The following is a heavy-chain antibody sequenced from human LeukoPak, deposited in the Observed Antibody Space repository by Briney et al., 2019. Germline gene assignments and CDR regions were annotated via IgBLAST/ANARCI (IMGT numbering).Heavy chain of an antibody. V-gene: IGHV3-23*01. CDR3: AKMVHTEQWLVPFDY. CDR1: GFTFSSYA. CDR2: SCSGGST. D-gene: IGHD6-19*01. J-gene: IGHJ4*02. Sequence: GGSLRLSCAASGFTFSSYAMSWVRQAPGKGLEWVSVSCSGGSTYYADSVKGRFTISRDNSKNTLYLQMNSLRAEDTAVYYCAKMVHTEQWLVPFDYWGQGTLVSVSS.